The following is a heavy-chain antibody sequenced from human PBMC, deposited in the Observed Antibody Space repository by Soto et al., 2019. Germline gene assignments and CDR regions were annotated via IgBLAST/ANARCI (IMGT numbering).Heavy chain of an antibody. V-gene: IGHV3-21*01. D-gene: IGHD3-10*01. Sequence: GGSLRLSCAASGFTFSSYSMNWVRQAPGKGLEWVSSISSSSSYIYYADSVTGRFPTTRDNAKNSLYLQMNSLRAEDTAVYSCARGLRITMVRGVILGRDYYYYYGMDVWGQGTTVTVSS. J-gene: IGHJ6*02. CDR3: ARGLRITMVRGVILGRDYYYYYGMDV. CDR2: ISSSSSYI. CDR1: GFTFSSYS.